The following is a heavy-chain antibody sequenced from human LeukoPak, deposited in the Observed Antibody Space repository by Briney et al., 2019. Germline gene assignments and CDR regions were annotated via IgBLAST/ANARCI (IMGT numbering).Heavy chain of an antibody. Sequence: GGSLRLSCAASGFTFSSYWMSWVRQAPGKGLEWVANIKQDEGEKYYVDSVKGRFSISRDNAKNSLYLQMNSLRAEDTAVYYCARALMVRGVEFDYWGQGTQVTVSS. CDR2: IKQDEGEK. CDR1: GFTFSSYW. D-gene: IGHD3-10*01. J-gene: IGHJ4*02. CDR3: ARALMVRGVEFDY. V-gene: IGHV3-7*01.